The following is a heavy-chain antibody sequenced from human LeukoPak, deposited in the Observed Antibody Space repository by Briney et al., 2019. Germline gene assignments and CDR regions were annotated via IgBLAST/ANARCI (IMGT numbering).Heavy chain of an antibody. V-gene: IGHV4-4*07. Sequence: SETLSLTCTVSGGSISSYFWSWIRQPAGKGLEWIGRIYADGSTNYNPSLKSRVTMSVDTSKNQFSLKLSSVTAADTAVYYCARVGTADTRNWFDPWGQGTLVTVSS. D-gene: IGHD1/OR15-1a*01. CDR1: GGSISSYF. CDR2: IYADGST. CDR3: ARVGTADTRNWFDP. J-gene: IGHJ5*02.